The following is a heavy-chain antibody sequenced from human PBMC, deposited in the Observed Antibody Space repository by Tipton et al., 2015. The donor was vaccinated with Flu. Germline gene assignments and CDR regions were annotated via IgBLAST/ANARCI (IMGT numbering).Heavy chain of an antibody. D-gene: IGHD3-16*01. CDR1: GGSISSHY. J-gene: IGHJ3*02. CDR3: AREWGDAFDI. Sequence: TLSLTCTVSGGSISSHYWSWLRQPPGKGLEWIGYIYYSGSISYNPSLKSRVTISVDTSKSQFSLKLSSVTAADTAVYYCAREWGDAFDIWGQGTMVTVSS. V-gene: IGHV4-59*11. CDR2: IYYSGSI.